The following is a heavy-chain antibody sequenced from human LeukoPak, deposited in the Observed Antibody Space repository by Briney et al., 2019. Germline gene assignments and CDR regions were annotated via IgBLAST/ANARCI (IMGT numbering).Heavy chain of an antibody. Sequence: GGSLRLSCAASGFTFSSYAMSWVRQAPGKGLEWVSAISGSGGSTYYADSVKGRFTISRDNSKNTLYLQMNSLRAEDTAIYYCANDLTGGSGWYGSRLVYYYYGMDVWGQGTTVTVSS. CDR3: ANDLTGGSGWYGSRLVYYYYGMDV. D-gene: IGHD6-19*01. V-gene: IGHV3-23*01. CDR1: GFTFSSYA. CDR2: ISGSGGST. J-gene: IGHJ6*02.